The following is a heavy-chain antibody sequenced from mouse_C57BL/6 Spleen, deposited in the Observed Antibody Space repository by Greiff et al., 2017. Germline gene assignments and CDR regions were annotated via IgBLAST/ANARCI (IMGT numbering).Heavy chain of an antibody. CDR1: GYTFTSYW. V-gene: IGHV1-74*01. D-gene: IGHD2-13*01. J-gene: IGHJ4*01. CDR3: AIWGGDYPYAMDY. Sequence: VQLQQPGAELVQPGASVKVSCKASGYTFTSYWMPWVQQRPGQGLEWIARINPYDSDTNYHHKFKSQATFTLDKSSITDYMQLSSLTSEDSAVYYCAIWGGDYPYAMDYWGQGTSVTVSS. CDR2: INPYDSDT.